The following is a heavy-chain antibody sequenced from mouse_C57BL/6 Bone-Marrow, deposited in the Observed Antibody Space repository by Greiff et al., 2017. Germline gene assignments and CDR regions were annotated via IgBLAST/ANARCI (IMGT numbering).Heavy chain of an antibody. D-gene: IGHD1-1*01. V-gene: IGHV1-5*01. J-gene: IGHJ2*01. Sequence: EVQLQQSGTVLARPGASVKLSCKASGYTFTSYWMHWVKQRPGQGLEWIGALYPGDSDPRYNQQFKGKATMTAVTSASTAYMELSNLTSENSAVYDGTSPTTSVVAIPFDYWGQGTTLTGSS. CDR2: LYPGDSDP. CDR1: GYTFTSYW. CDR3: TSPTTSVVAIPFDY.